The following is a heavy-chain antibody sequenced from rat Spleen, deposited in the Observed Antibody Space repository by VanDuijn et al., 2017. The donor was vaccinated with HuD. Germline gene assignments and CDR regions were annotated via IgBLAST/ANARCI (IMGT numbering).Heavy chain of an antibody. CDR1: GFSLTSNS. Sequence: QVQLKESGPGLVKPSLTLSLTCTVSGFSLTSNSVSWVRQPPGKGLEWMGAIWSGGSTDYNSALKSRLSISRDTSKSKVFLKMNSLQTEDTAIYFCTSPFRWFAYWGQGTLVTVSS. V-gene: IGHV2-1*01. CDR2: IWSGGST. J-gene: IGHJ3*01. CDR3: TSPFRWFAY.